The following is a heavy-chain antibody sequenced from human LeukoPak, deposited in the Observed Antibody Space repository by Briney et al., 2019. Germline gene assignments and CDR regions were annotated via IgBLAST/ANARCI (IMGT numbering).Heavy chain of an antibody. CDR1: GGTFSSYA. Sequence: SVKVSCKASGGTFSSYAISWVRQAPGQGLEWMGGIIPIFGTANYAQKFQGRVTITADKSTSTAYMELSSLRSEDTAVYYCARDRGVGATGTFDIWGQGTMVTVSS. CDR3: ARDRGVGATGTFDI. D-gene: IGHD1-26*01. V-gene: IGHV1-69*06. J-gene: IGHJ3*02. CDR2: IIPIFGTA.